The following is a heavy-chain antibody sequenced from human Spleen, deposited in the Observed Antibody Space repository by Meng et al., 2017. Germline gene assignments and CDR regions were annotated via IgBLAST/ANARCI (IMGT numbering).Heavy chain of an antibody. D-gene: IGHD4-23*01. CDR1: GGSFSDYY. V-gene: IGHV4-34*01. Sequence: QVQLQQGGGGLLKPSETRSLTCVVSGGSFSDYYWSWIRQPPGKGLEWIGEINHSGSTNYNPSLESRATISVDTFKNQFSLKLSSVTAADTAVYYCARLIFDYGGNSGGGTFDYWGQGTLVTVSS. CDR3: ARLIFDYGGNSGGGTFDY. CDR2: INHSGST. J-gene: IGHJ4*02.